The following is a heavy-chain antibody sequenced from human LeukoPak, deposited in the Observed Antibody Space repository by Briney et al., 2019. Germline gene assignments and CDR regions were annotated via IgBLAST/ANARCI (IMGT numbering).Heavy chain of an antibody. J-gene: IGHJ4*02. CDR1: GGSISSYY. CDR2: IFSTGST. D-gene: IGHD1-14*01. V-gene: IGHV4-4*07. CDR3: ARVSTGGRYDY. Sequence: PSETLSLTCTVSGGSISSYYWSWIRQPAGKGLEWIGRIFSTGSTNYNPSLKSRVTMSVDTSKNQFSLKLSSVTAADTAVYYCARVSTGGRYDYWGQGTLVTVSS.